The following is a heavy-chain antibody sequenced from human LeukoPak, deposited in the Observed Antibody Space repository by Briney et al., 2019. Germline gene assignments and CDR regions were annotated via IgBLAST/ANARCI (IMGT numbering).Heavy chain of an antibody. Sequence: GSLRLSCAASGFTVSSNYMSWVRQAPGKGLEWIGSIYFGGGTYYNPSLKSRVTVSVDASKNQFPLRLSSVTAADTAVYYCARLEYYYGSGIRANWFDPWGQGTLVTVSS. D-gene: IGHD3-10*01. J-gene: IGHJ5*02. CDR1: GFTVSSNY. V-gene: IGHV4-39*06. CDR2: IYFGGGT. CDR3: ARLEYYYGSGIRANWFDP.